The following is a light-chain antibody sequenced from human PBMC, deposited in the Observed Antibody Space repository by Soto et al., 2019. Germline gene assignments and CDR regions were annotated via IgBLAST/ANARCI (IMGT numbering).Light chain of an antibody. J-gene: IGLJ2*01. Sequence: QSALTQPHSASGSPGQSVTISCTGTSSDVGSFVFVSWYQQHPGNAPKLIMYEVTKRPSGVPDRFSGSKSGNTASLTVSGLQVEYEADYYCSHAGGNTVIFGGGTQLTVL. CDR2: EVT. CDR3: SHAGGNTVI. CDR1: SSDVGSFVF. V-gene: IGLV2-8*01.